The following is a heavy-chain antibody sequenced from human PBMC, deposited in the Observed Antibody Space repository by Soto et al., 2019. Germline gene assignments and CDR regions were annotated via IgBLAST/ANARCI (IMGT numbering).Heavy chain of an antibody. J-gene: IGHJ5*02. D-gene: IGHD2-2*01. CDR3: ARGLYCSSTSCYRESYNWFDP. CDR2: IYYSGST. Sequence: PSETLSLTCTVSGGSISSGGYYWSWIRQHPGKGLEWIGYIYYSGSTYYKPSLKSRVTISVDTSKKQFSLKLSSVTAADTAVYYCARGLYCSSTSCYRESYNWFDPWGQGTLVTVSS. V-gene: IGHV4-31*03. CDR1: GGSISSGGYY.